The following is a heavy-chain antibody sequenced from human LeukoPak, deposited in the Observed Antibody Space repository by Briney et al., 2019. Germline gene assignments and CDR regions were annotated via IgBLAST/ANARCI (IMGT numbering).Heavy chain of an antibody. CDR2: INDIGGNT. CDR1: GFAFSSYA. D-gene: IGHD2-21*02. J-gene: IGHJ4*02. Sequence: GGSLRLSCAASGFAFSSYAMSWVRQAPGKGLEWVSTINDIGGNTYYADSVKGRFTISRDNSKNTLYLQMNSLRGEDTAVYFCANCRVGVAGLDYWGQGALVTVSS. V-gene: IGHV3-23*01. CDR3: ANCRVGVAGLDY.